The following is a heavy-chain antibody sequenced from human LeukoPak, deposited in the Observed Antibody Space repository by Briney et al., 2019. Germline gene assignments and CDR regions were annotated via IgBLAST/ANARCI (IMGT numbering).Heavy chain of an antibody. CDR2: ISSTGDST. Sequence: GGSLRLSCSASGFTFSSYAMHWVRQTPGKGLEHVSTISSTGDSTYYADSMKGRFTISRDNSKDTLFLQMSSLRAEDTAVYYCVKGRGSSGWFDSWGQGTLVTVSS. CDR3: VKGRGSSGWFDS. V-gene: IGHV3-64D*09. D-gene: IGHD3-22*01. CDR1: GFTFSSYA. J-gene: IGHJ5*02.